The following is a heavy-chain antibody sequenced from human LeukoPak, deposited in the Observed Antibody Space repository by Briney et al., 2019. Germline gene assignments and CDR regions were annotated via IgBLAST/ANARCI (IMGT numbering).Heavy chain of an antibody. V-gene: IGHV4-59*01. CDR2: IYYSGST. Sequence: SETLSLTCTVSGGSISSYYWSWIRQPPGKGPEWIGYIYYSGSTNYNPSLKSRVTISVDTSKNQFSLKLSSVTAADTAVYYCARLGYYYYMDVWGKGTTVTVSS. J-gene: IGHJ6*03. CDR1: GGSISSYY. CDR3: ARLGYYYYMDV.